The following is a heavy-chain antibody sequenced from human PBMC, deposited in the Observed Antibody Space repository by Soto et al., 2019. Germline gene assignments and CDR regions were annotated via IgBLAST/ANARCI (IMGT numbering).Heavy chain of an antibody. J-gene: IGHJ2*01. D-gene: IGHD3-22*01. CDR3: VRVLESSWYAAL. CDR1: GGSVSNASCY. Sequence: QVQLQEAGPGLVKPSEPLSLTCSVSGGSVSNASCYWTWIRQAPGTGLEYICYIFYTGVTNYNPSLSSRVTIPLDTSKKHFYLKLNSMTAADTAVYYCVRVLESSWYAALGGRGTRVTVSS. CDR2: IFYTGVT. V-gene: IGHV4-61*03.